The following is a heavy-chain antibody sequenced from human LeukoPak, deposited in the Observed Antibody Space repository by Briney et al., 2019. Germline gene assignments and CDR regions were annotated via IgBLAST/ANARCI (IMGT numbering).Heavy chain of an antibody. CDR2: ISSSSSYI. D-gene: IGHD3-22*01. Sequence: GGSLRLSCAASGFIFSSFVMNLVRQAPGKGLEWVSSISSSSSYIYYADSVKGRFTISRDNAKHSLYLQMNTLRAEDTALYYCARETYDSSGSLDYWGQGTLVTVSS. J-gene: IGHJ4*02. CDR3: ARETYDSSGSLDY. CDR1: GFIFSSFV. V-gene: IGHV3-21*01.